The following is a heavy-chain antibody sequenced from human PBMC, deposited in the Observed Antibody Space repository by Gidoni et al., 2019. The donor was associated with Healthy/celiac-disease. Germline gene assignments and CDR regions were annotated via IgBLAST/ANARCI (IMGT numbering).Heavy chain of an antibody. J-gene: IGHJ6*03. Sequence: QFQLVQSGAEVKKPGASVKVSCKASGYTFTSYGISWVRQAPGQGLEWMGWISAYNGNTNYAQKLQGRVTMTTDTSTSTAYMELRSLRSDDTAVYYCARDLGSSSSWYDQYYYYYYMDVWGKGTTVTVSS. D-gene: IGHD6-13*01. CDR3: ARDLGSSSSWYDQYYYYYYMDV. V-gene: IGHV1-18*01. CDR2: ISAYNGNT. CDR1: GYTFTSYG.